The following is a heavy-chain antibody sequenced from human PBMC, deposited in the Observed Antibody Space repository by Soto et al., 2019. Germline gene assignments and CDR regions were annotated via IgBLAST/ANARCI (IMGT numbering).Heavy chain of an antibody. Sequence: SETLSLTCAVYGGSFSNYYWSWIRQPPGKGLEWIGEINQSGITNYNPSLKSRVTISEDASKNQFSLKLSSVTAADTAVYYCARIIGTTSVDSWGQGTLVTVSS. CDR3: ARIIGTTSVDS. CDR2: INQSGIT. V-gene: IGHV4-34*01. J-gene: IGHJ4*02. CDR1: GGSFSNYY. D-gene: IGHD1-7*01.